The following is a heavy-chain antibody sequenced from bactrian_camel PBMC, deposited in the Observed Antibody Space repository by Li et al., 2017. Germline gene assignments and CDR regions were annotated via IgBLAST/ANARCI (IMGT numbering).Heavy chain of an antibody. Sequence: DVQLVESGGGSVQAGGSLRLSCRASSNLCMGWLRQAPGGGLEWVASIHNSGDFPYYGDSVKGRFTISKDNPKDTVYLQMNGLKPEDTAVYYCAAGRCYSESWCYPHRGQGTQVTVS. J-gene: IGHJ4*01. CDR3: AAGRCYSESWCYPH. CDR1: SNLC. D-gene: IGHD3*01. CDR2: IHNSGDFP. V-gene: IGHV3S19*01.